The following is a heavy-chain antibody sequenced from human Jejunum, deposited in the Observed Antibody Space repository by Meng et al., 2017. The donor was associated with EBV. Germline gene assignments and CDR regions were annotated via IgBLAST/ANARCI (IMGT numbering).Heavy chain of an antibody. D-gene: IGHD3-22*01. Sequence: QVQRQQWGAGLLKPSETLSLTCAVYVGSFSGYFWTWIRQPPGKGLEWIGEITHSRSTRYNSSLRSRVTISVDTSKNQISLKLTSVTAADTAVYYCARGAGNVYSYDSSGSYYFDYWGLGTLVTVSS. J-gene: IGHJ4*02. CDR2: ITHSRST. CDR1: VGSFSGYF. V-gene: IGHV4-34*01. CDR3: ARGAGNVYSYDSSGSYYFDY.